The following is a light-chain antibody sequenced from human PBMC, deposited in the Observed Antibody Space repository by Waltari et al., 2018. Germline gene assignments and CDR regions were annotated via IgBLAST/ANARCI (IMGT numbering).Light chain of an antibody. V-gene: IGLV3-1*01. CDR2: QDN. J-gene: IGLJ2*01. CDR3: QAWDTTTGV. CDR1: KLGDKH. Sequence: SFELTQPTSVSVPPGQTASITCSGDKLGDKHVCWYQQKPGQSPVEVIYQDNRRPSGIPELFSGSNSGNTATLTISGTQAMDEADYFCQAWDTTTGVFGGGTKLTVL.